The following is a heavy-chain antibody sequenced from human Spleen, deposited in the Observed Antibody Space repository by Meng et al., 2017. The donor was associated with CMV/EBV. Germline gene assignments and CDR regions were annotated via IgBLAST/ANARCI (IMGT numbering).Heavy chain of an antibody. CDR3: ARDRDCSSTSCYRWFDP. J-gene: IGHJ5*02. CDR1: GFTFSNYE. V-gene: IGHV3-48*03. D-gene: IGHD2-2*01. Sequence: GESLKISCAASGFTFSNYEMNWVRQAPGKGLEWVSYISSSGSTIYYADSVKGRFTISRDNAKNSLFLQMNCLRAEDTAMYYCARDRDCSSTSCYRWFDPWGQGTLVTVSS. CDR2: ISSSGSTI.